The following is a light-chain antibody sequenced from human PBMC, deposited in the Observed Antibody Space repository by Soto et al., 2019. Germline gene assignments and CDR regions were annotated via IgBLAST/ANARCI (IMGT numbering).Light chain of an antibody. Sequence: QSVLTQPRSVSGSPGQSVTISCTGTRSDVGAYNYVSWYQQHPGKAPKLMIYDVTKRPSGVPDRFSGSKSGNTASLTISGLQAEDEVDYYCCSYAGSYVVFGGGTKLTV. CDR1: RSDVGAYNY. CDR2: DVT. J-gene: IGLJ2*01. V-gene: IGLV2-11*01. CDR3: CSYAGSYVV.